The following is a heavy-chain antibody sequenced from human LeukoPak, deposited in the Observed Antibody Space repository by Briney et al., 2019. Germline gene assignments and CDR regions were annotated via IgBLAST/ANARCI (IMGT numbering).Heavy chain of an antibody. CDR3: ARAYCGGDCYSVYYYYYGMDV. Sequence: ASVNVSCKASGYTFTSYYMHWVRQAPGQGLEWMGIIHPSGGSTSYAQKFQGRVTMTRDTSTSTVYMELSSLRSEDTAVYYCARAYCGGDCYSVYYYYYGMDVWGKGTTVTVSS. J-gene: IGHJ6*04. D-gene: IGHD2-21*02. CDR2: IHPSGGST. V-gene: IGHV1-46*01. CDR1: GYTFTSYY.